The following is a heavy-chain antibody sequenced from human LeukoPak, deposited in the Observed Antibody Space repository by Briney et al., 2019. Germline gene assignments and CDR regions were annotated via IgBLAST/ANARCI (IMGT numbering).Heavy chain of an antibody. V-gene: IGHV1-18*01. J-gene: IGHJ4*02. CDR2: ISAYNGNT. CDR1: GYTFNNYT. D-gene: IGHD2-15*01. Sequence: ASVKVSCKASGYTFNNYTITWVRQAPGQGLEWMGWISAYNGNTNYAQKLQGRVTMTTDTSTSTAYMELRSLRSDDTAVYYCARPKLRVAGGDFDYWGQGTLVTVSS. CDR3: ARPKLRVAGGDFDY.